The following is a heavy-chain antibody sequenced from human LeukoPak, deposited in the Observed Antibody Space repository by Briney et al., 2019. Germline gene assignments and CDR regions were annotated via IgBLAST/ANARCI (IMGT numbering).Heavy chain of an antibody. J-gene: IGHJ4*02. CDR1: GFTFSSYG. Sequence: GRSLRLSCAASGFTFSSYGMHWVRQAPGKGLEWVAVISYDGSNKYYADSVKGRFTISRDNSKNTLYLQMNSLRAEDTAVYYCARDEASSHTDYWGQGTLVTVSS. D-gene: IGHD6-13*01. CDR3: ARDEASSHTDY. CDR2: ISYDGSNK. V-gene: IGHV3-30*03.